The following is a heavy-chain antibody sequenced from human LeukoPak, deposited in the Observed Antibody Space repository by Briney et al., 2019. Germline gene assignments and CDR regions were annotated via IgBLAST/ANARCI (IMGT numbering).Heavy chain of an antibody. CDR1: GFTFSSYS. V-gene: IGHV3-48*01. CDR2: ISSSSSTI. D-gene: IGHD2-21*01. J-gene: IGHJ4*02. Sequence: GGSLRLSCAASGFTFSSYSMNWVRQAPGRGLEWVSYISSSSSTIYYADSVKGRFTISRDSSKNTLYLQMNRLRAEDAAVYYCAKAPVTTCSGAYCYPFDYWGQGTLVTVSS. CDR3: AKAPVTTCSGAYCYPFDY.